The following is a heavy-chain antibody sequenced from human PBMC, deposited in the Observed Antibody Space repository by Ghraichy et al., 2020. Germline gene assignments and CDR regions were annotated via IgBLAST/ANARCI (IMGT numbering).Heavy chain of an antibody. Sequence: GGSLRLSCAASGFTFSSYWMSWVRQAPGKGLEWVANIKQDGSEKYYVDSVKGRFTISRDNAKNSLYLQMNSLRAEDTAVYYCAREHCSSSSCYSGSWFDTWGQGTLVTVSS. CDR2: IKQDGSEK. CDR1: GFTFSSYW. CDR3: AREHCSSSSCYSGSWFDT. D-gene: IGHD2-2*01. J-gene: IGHJ5*02. V-gene: IGHV3-7*01.